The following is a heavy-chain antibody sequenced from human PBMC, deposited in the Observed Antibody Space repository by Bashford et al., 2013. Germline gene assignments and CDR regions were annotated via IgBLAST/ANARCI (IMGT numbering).Heavy chain of an antibody. CDR1: GGSISSGGYY. V-gene: IGHV4-31*03. CDR3: ARDGTYVDQPGFDP. J-gene: IGHJ5*02. CDR2: IYYSGST. Sequence: SETLSLTCTVSGGSISSGGYYWSWIRQHPGKGLEWIGYIYYSGSTYYNPSLKSRVTISVDTSKNQFSLKLSSVTAADTAVYYCARDGTYVDQPGFDPWGQGTLVTVSS. D-gene: IGHD1-26*01.